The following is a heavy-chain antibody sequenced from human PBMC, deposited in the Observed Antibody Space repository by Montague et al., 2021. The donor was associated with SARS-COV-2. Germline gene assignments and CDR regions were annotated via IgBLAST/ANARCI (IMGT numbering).Heavy chain of an antibody. CDR1: GFTFGSYS. Sequence: SLRLSCAASGFTFGSYSMNRVRQAPGKGLEWVSYISRSSRTIYYADSVKGRITISRDNAKNSLYLQMNSLRAEDTAVYYCADYGDTEPFQHWGQGTRVTVSS. CDR3: ADYGDTEPFQH. CDR2: ISRSSRTI. D-gene: IGHD4-17*01. V-gene: IGHV3-48*04. J-gene: IGHJ1*01.